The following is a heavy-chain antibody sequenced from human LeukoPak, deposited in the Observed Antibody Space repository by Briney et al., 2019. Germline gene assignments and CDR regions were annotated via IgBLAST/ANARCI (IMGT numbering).Heavy chain of an antibody. D-gene: IGHD6-13*01. J-gene: IGHJ4*02. CDR2: ISSSSSYI. V-gene: IGHV3-21*01. Sequence: GGSLRLSCAASGFTFSSYSMNWVRQAPGKGLEWVSSISSSSSYIYYADSVKGRFTISRDNAKNSLYLQMNSLRAEDTAVYYCARDEGSSSWYGGLDYWGQGALVTVSS. CDR3: ARDEGSSSWYGGLDY. CDR1: GFTFSSYS.